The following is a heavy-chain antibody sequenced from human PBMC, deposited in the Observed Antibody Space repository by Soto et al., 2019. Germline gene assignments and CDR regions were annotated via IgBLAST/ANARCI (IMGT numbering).Heavy chain of an antibody. D-gene: IGHD3-10*01. J-gene: IGHJ1*01. Sequence: EVQLVESGGGLVQPGGSLRLSCAASGFTFSTYWMQWVRQVPGEGLVWVSSISENGGITTYADSVKGRFTISSDNAKNTLYLQMNGLRVEDTAIYYCAREYYSSGTHWGQGTLVTVST. V-gene: IGHV3-74*01. CDR2: ISENGGIT. CDR3: AREYYSSGTH. CDR1: GFTFSTYW.